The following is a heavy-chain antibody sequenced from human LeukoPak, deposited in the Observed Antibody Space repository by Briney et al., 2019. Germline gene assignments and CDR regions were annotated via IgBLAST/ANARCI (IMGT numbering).Heavy chain of an antibody. D-gene: IGHD6-25*01. CDR1: GFSFDDYS. Sequence: GGSLRLFCGASGFSFDDYSMHWVRQAPGKGLEWVSLITWDGGSAYYADSVKGRFTISRDNSKNSLYLQMHSLRAEDSALYYCSKARGGGRDLFDYWGQGTLVTVSS. CDR2: ITWDGGSA. V-gene: IGHV3-43D*03. CDR3: SKARGGGRDLFDY. J-gene: IGHJ4*02.